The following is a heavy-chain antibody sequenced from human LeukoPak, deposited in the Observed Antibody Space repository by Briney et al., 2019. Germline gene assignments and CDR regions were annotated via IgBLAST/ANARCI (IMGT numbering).Heavy chain of an antibody. D-gene: IGHD3-3*01. Sequence: PGRSLRLSCAASGFTFSSYAMHWVRQAPGKGLEWVAVISYDGSNKYYADSVKGRFTISRDNSKNTLYLQMNSLRAEDTAVYYCAKDAGLRFLEWYFDYWGQGTLVTVSS. CDR3: AKDAGLRFLEWYFDY. V-gene: IGHV3-30-3*01. J-gene: IGHJ4*02. CDR1: GFTFSSYA. CDR2: ISYDGSNK.